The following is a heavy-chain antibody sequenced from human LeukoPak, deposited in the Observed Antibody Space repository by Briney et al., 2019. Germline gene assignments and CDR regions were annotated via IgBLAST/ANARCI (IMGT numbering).Heavy chain of an antibody. CDR2: INHSGST. D-gene: IGHD3-10*01. Sequence: SETLSLTCAAYGGSFSGYYWSWIRQPPGKGLEWIGEINHSGSTNYNPSLKSRVTISVDTSKNQFSLKLSSVTAADTAVYYCARLKYYYGSGSYYKSREYYYYYMDVWGKGTTVTISS. J-gene: IGHJ6*03. V-gene: IGHV4-34*01. CDR3: ARLKYYYGSGSYYKSREYYYYYMDV. CDR1: GGSFSGYY.